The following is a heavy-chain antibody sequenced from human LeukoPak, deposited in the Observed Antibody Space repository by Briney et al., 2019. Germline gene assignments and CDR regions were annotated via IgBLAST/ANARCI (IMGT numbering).Heavy chain of an antibody. J-gene: IGHJ6*03. V-gene: IGHV4-30-2*01. CDR1: GGSISSGGYY. D-gene: IGHD2-2*01. CDR3: ARAGSYQDYYYYMDV. CDR2: IYHSGST. Sequence: NPSETLSLTCTVSGGSISSGGYYWSWIRQPPGKGLEWIGYIYHSGSTYYNPSLKSRVTISVDRSKNQFSLKLSSVTAADTAVYYCARAGSYQDYYYYMDVWGKGTTVTVSS.